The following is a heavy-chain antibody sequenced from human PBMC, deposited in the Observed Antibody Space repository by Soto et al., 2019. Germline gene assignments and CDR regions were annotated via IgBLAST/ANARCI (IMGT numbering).Heavy chain of an antibody. D-gene: IGHD3-9*01. CDR2: IWYDGSNK. CDR1: GFSFSSYG. V-gene: IGHV3-33*01. CDR3: ARGKLRYFDWLFIHYYGMDV. Sequence: GGSLGLSCAASGFSFSSYGMQWVRQAPGKGLEWVAVIWYDGSNKYYADSVKGRFTISRDNSKNTLYLQMNSLRAEDTAVYYCARGKLRYFDWLFIHYYGMDVWGQGTTVTVSS. J-gene: IGHJ6*02.